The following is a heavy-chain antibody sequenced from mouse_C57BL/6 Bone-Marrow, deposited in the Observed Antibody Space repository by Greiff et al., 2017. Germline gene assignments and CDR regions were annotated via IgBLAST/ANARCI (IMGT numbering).Heavy chain of an antibody. Sequence: VQLQQSGPELVKPGASVQISCKASGYTFTDYYMNWVKQSHGKSLEWIGDINPNNGGTSYNQKFKGKATLTVDKSSSTAYMELRSLTSEDSAVYYCARELGLGYWGQGTTLTVSS. V-gene: IGHV1-26*01. D-gene: IGHD4-1*01. CDR3: ARELGLGY. CDR2: INPNNGGT. J-gene: IGHJ2*01. CDR1: GYTFTDYY.